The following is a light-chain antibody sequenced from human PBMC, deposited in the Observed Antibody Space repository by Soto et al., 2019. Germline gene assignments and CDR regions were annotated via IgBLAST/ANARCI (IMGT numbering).Light chain of an antibody. CDR2: KAS. CDR3: QQYKSFLGT. J-gene: IGKJ1*01. Sequence: DIQMTQSPSTLSASVGDRVTITCRASQSISSWVAWYQQKPGKAPNLLITKASTLESGVPSRFSGSGTGTEFTLTINSLQPDDFATYYCQQYKSFLGTFGQGTKVDIK. CDR1: QSISSW. V-gene: IGKV1-5*03.